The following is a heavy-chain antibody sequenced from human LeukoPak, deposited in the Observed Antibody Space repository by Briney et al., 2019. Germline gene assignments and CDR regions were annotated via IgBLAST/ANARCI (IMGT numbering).Heavy chain of an antibody. CDR3: ARDLTVTTQAKHHYGMDV. CDR1: GYTFTGYY. Sequence: VASVKVSCKASGYTFTGYYMHWVRQAPGQGLEWMGWINPNSGGTNYAQKFQGRVTMTRDTSISTAYMELSRLRSVDTAVYYCARDLTVTTQAKHHYGMDVWGQGTTVTVSS. V-gene: IGHV1-2*02. D-gene: IGHD4-11*01. CDR2: INPNSGGT. J-gene: IGHJ6*02.